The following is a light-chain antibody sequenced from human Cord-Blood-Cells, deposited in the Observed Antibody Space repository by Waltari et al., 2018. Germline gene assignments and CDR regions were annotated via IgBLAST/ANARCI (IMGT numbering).Light chain of an antibody. V-gene: IGLV5-45*03. CDR1: SGINVGTYK. CDR3: MLSHSTAWV. CDR2: YKSDSDK. Sequence: QAVLTQPSSLSASPGASASLTCTLRSGINVGTYKIYWYQQKPGSPPQYLLRYKSDSDKQQGSGVPSRFSGSKDSSANAGFFLISGHLPDDVPDYPCMLSHSTAWVCGAGTELTVL. J-gene: IGLJ3*02.